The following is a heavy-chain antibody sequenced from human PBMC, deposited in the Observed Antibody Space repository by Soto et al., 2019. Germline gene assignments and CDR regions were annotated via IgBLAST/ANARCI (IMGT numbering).Heavy chain of an antibody. D-gene: IGHD3-10*01. J-gene: IGHJ5*02. V-gene: IGHV4-31*03. CDR1: GGSISSGGYY. Sequence: SETLSLTCPVSGGSISSGGYYWSWIRQHPGKGLEWIGYIYYSGSTYYNPSLKSRVTISVDTSKNQFSLKLSSVTAADTAVYYCARDSGADGEFDPWGQGTLVTVSS. CDR3: ARDSGADGEFDP. CDR2: IYYSGST.